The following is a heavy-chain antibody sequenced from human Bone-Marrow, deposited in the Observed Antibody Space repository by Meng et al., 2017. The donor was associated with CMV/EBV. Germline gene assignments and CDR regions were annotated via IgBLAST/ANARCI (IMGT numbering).Heavy chain of an antibody. CDR2: IYPSGGST. CDR3: ARELGGTGYFDY. D-gene: IGHD1-26*01. CDR1: GCTFTSYY. V-gene: IGHV1-46*01. Sequence: HVQLVQSVTEVEKPAASVKYSCKASGCTFTSYYMHWVRQAPGQGLEWMGVIYPSGGSTRYAQKFQGRVTMTRDTSTGTAHMELSSLSSEDTALYYCARELGGTGYFDYWGQGTLVTVSS. J-gene: IGHJ4*02.